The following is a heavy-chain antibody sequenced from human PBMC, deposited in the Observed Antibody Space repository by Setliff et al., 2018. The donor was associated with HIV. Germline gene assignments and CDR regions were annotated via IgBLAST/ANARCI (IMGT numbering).Heavy chain of an antibody. V-gene: IGHV4-61*09. D-gene: IGHD1-26*01. CDR1: GGSIRSRSYY. J-gene: IGHJ4*02. CDR3: ARGRGSY. CDR2: IYTSGST. Sequence: SETLSLTCSVSGGSIRSRSYYWSWIRQPAGKGLEWIGHIYTSGSTNYNPSLKSRVTISVDTSKNHFSLKLSSVTAADTAVYYCARGRGSYWGQGTLVTVSS.